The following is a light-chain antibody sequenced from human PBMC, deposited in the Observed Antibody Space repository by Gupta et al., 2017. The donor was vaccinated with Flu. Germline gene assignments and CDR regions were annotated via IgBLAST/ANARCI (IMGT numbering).Light chain of an antibody. CDR3: QQYGSSPRT. CDR1: QSVSSSY. Sequence: EIVLTQSPGTLSLSPGETATLSCRASQSVSSSYLAWYQQTPGQAPRLLIYGASSRATGIPDRFSGSGSGTDFTLTIIRLEPEDFAVYYCQQYGSSPRTFGQGTKVEIK. CDR2: GAS. V-gene: IGKV3-20*01. J-gene: IGKJ1*01.